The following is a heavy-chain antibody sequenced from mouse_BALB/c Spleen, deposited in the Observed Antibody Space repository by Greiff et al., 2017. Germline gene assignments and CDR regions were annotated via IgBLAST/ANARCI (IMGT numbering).Heavy chain of an antibody. V-gene: IGHV1S81*02. Sequence: VQLQPSGAELVKPGASVKLSCKASGYTFTSYYMYWVKQRPGQGLEWIGEINPSNGGPIFNEKFKSKATLTVDKSSSTAYMQLRSLTSEDSAVYYCTRARIYYYGSSYAMDYWGQGTSVTVAA. CDR2: INPSNGGP. J-gene: IGHJ4*01. CDR3: TRARIYYYGSSYAMDY. CDR1: GYTFTSYY. D-gene: IGHD1-1*01.